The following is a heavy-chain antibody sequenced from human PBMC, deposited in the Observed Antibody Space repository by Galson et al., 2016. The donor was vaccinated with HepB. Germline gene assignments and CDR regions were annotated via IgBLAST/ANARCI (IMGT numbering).Heavy chain of an antibody. CDR2: ISGSGGST. V-gene: IGHV3-23*01. CDR1: GFTFSNYA. J-gene: IGHJ4*02. D-gene: IGHD6-13*01. Sequence: SLRLSCAASGFTFSNYAMSWVRQAPGKGLEWVSGISGSGGSTYYADSVKGRFTIPRDNSKNTLFLQMHSLRAEYTAVYYCAKDEGWAAAGRYYFDYRGQGTLVTVSS. CDR3: AKDEGWAAAGRYYFDY.